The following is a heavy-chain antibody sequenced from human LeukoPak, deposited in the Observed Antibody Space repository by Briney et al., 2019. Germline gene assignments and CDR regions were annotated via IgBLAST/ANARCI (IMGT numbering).Heavy chain of an antibody. Sequence: SETLSLTCTVSGGSISSYYWGCFRQPAGKGLEWIGRIYSTGSSNYNPSLKSRVTMSVDTSRNQFSLKLSSVTAADTAIYYCARENPTAIAADYWGQGTLVTVSS. CDR2: IYSTGSS. CDR1: GGSISSYY. V-gene: IGHV4-4*07. CDR3: ARENPTAIAADY. J-gene: IGHJ4*02. D-gene: IGHD2-21*02.